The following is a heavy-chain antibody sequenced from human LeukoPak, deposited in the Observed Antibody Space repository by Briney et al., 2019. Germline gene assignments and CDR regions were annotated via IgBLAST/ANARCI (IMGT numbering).Heavy chain of an antibody. D-gene: IGHD6-25*01. J-gene: IGHJ6*03. CDR1: GGSISSSSYY. CDR2: IYYSGST. V-gene: IGHV4-39*07. CDR3: ARGLRPAGTYYYYYYMDV. Sequence: SETLSLTCTVSGGSISSSSYYWGWIRQPPGKGLEWIGSIYYSGSTYYNPSLKSRVTISVDTSKNQFSLKLSSVTAADTAVYYCARGLRPAGTYYYYYYMDVWGKGTTVTVSS.